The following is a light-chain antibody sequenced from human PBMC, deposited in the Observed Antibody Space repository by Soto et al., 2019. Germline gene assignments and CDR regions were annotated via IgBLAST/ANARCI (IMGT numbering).Light chain of an antibody. J-gene: IGKJ2*01. Sequence: DIQMTQSPSTLSASVGDRVTITCRASQSLSSWWSWYQQKPGKTPKLLLYDASCLGGGGPSRFSGSGSGTEFTLTIISLQPDDFATYYCQQYNSYVMYTFGQGTKLEIK. CDR1: QSLSSW. CDR2: DAS. V-gene: IGKV1-5*01. CDR3: QQYNSYVMYT.